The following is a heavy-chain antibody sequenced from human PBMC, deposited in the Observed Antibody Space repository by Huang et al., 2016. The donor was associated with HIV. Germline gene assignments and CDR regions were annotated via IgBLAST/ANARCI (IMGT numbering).Heavy chain of an antibody. CDR1: GFTFDVYG. J-gene: IGHJ4*02. Sequence: EVQLVESGGGVVRPGGSLRHSCPAFGFTFDVYGLTWVRQVPGKGVAWVSALNGNVGSTAYADSVKGRFTITRDNAKNSVDLQMNSLGVEDTALYFSARDPEQTSSHPYYFDYWGQGTLVTVSS. D-gene: IGHD2-2*01. V-gene: IGHV3-20*04. CDR3: ARDPEQTSSHPYYFDY. CDR2: LNGNVGST.